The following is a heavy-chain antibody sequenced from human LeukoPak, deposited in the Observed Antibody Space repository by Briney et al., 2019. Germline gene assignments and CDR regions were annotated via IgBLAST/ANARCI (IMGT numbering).Heavy chain of an antibody. CDR3: ARDTVPEYSSSFWGDY. CDR2: ISYDGSNK. CDR1: GFTFSSYA. J-gene: IGHJ4*02. Sequence: PGGSLRLSCAASGFTFSSYAMHWVRQAPGKGLEWVAVISYDGSNKYYADSVKGRFTISRDNSKNTLYLQMNSLRAEDTAVYYCARDTVPEYSSSFWGDYWGQGTLVTVSS. D-gene: IGHD6-6*01. V-gene: IGHV3-30*04.